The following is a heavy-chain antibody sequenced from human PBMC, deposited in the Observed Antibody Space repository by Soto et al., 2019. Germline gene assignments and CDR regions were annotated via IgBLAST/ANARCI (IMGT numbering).Heavy chain of an antibody. Sequence: SETLSLTCTVSGGSISSSTYYWGWIRQPPGKGLEWIGSIYYSGSTYYNPSLKSRVTISIDTSKNQFFLKLSSVTAADTAVYYCARHEKYRPGSVIDYWGQGTLVTVSS. D-gene: IGHD3-10*01. CDR1: GGSISSSTYY. V-gene: IGHV4-39*01. CDR2: IYYSGST. J-gene: IGHJ4*02. CDR3: ARHEKYRPGSVIDY.